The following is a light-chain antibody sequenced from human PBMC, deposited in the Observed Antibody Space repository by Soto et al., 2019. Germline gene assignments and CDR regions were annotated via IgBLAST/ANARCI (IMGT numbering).Light chain of an antibody. J-gene: IGKJ2*01. Sequence: EIVLTQSPATLSLFPGERATLSCRASQSVSTYLAWYQQKPGQAPRLLIYEASKRATGIPARFSGSGSGTDFTLTISSLEAEDFAVYYCQQRSNWPPGYTFGQGTKLEIK. CDR2: EAS. CDR1: QSVSTY. CDR3: QQRSNWPPGYT. V-gene: IGKV3-11*01.